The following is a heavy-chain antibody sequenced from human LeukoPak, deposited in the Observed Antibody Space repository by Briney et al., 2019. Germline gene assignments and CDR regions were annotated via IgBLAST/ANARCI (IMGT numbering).Heavy chain of an antibody. Sequence: GGSLRLSCAASGFTFSSYAMSWVRQAPGKGLEWVSVISGSGGGTYYADAVKARFTISRDNSKNTLYLQMNSLRAEDTAVYYCAKGSVDGGTCCSTLGYWGQGTLVTVSS. CDR3: AKGSVDGGTCCSTLGY. D-gene: IGHD2-15*01. V-gene: IGHV3-23*01. CDR2: ISGSGGGT. J-gene: IGHJ4*02. CDR1: GFTFSSYA.